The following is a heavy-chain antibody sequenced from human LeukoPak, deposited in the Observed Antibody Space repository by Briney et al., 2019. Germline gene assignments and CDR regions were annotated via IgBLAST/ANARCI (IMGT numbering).Heavy chain of an antibody. CDR3: ARASYSSSSIGY. CDR2: ISGGTGGT. D-gene: IGHD6-6*01. V-gene: IGHV3-23*01. J-gene: IGHJ4*02. Sequence: GGSLRLSCAASGFTFSTYAMSWVRQAPGKGLEWVSAISGGTGGTHYADSVKGRFTISRDNAKNTLYLQMNSLRAEDTAVYYCARASYSSSSIGYWGQGTLVTVSS. CDR1: GFTFSTYA.